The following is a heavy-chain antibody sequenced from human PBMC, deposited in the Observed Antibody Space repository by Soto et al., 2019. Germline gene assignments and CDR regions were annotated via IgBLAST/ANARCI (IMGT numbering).Heavy chain of an antibody. J-gene: IGHJ4*02. CDR1: GDSISTFY. Sequence: LETLSLTCTVSGDSISTFYWGWMRQSPGKELEWIGYVYYTGSTNYNPSLKSRVTISVDRSKNQFSLKLTSANAADTAVYYCARGRTVRNYADDSSDYFYFFDYWGQGTQVTVSS. CDR2: VYYTGST. CDR3: ARGRTVRNYADDSSDYFYFFDY. V-gene: IGHV4-59*01. D-gene: IGHD3-22*01.